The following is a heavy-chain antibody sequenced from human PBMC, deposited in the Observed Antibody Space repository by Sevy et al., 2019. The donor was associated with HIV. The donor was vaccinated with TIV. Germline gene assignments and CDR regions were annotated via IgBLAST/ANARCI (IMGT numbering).Heavy chain of an antibody. V-gene: IGHV1-69*06. J-gene: IGHJ3*02. CDR2: IIPIFGTT. Sequence: SVKVSCKASGGTFSSYAISWVRQAPGQGLEWMGGIIPIFGTTNYAQKFQGRVTITADKSTSTAYMELSSLRSEDTAVYYCAKYGPTGGAFDIWGQGTMVTVSS. CDR3: AKYGPTGGAFDI. D-gene: IGHD4-17*01. CDR1: GGTFSSYA.